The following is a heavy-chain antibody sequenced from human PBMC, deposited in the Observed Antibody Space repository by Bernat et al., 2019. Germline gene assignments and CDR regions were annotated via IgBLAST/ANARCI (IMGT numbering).Heavy chain of an antibody. CDR1: GFTCSNYE. Sequence: EVQLVESGGGLVQPGGSLRLSCAASGFTCSNYEINWVRQTPGEGLEWVSSISSSGSTVYYADSVKGRFTISRDNAKNSLYLQMNRLRAEDTAVYYCARDLFSGHATGDYWGQGTLVTVSS. D-gene: IGHD1-26*01. V-gene: IGHV3-48*03. CDR2: ISSSGSTV. J-gene: IGHJ4*02. CDR3: ARDLFSGHATGDY.